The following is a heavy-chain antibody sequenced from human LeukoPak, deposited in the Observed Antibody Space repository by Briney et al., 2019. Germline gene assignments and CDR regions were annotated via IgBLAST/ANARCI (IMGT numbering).Heavy chain of an antibody. CDR3: ARGGLYDFWSGYYTRPDYYYGMGV. Sequence: PGGSLRLSCAASGFTVSSNYMSWVRQAPGKGLEWVSVIYSGGSTYYADSVKGRFTISRDNSKNTLYLQMNSLRAEDTAVYYCARGGLYDFWSGYYTRPDYYYGMGVWGQGTTVTVSS. D-gene: IGHD3-3*01. V-gene: IGHV3-53*01. CDR1: GFTVSSNY. J-gene: IGHJ6*02. CDR2: IYSGGST.